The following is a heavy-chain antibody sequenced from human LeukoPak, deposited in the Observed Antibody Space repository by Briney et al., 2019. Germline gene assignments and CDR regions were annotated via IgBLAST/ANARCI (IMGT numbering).Heavy chain of an antibody. Sequence: GTSVKVSCKASGFTFTSSAMQWVRQARGQRLEWIGWIVVGSGNTNYAQKLQERVTITRDMSTSTAYMELSSLRSEDTAVYYCAAYEGRAAAAPFDYWGQGTLVTVSS. J-gene: IGHJ4*02. V-gene: IGHV1-58*02. CDR1: GFTFTSSA. D-gene: IGHD6-13*01. CDR2: IVVGSGNT. CDR3: AAYEGRAAAAPFDY.